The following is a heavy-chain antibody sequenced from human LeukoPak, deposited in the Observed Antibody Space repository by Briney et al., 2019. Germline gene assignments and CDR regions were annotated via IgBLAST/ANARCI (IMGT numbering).Heavy chain of an antibody. CDR2: ISSNGGST. D-gene: IGHD3-16*01. Sequence: SGGSLRLSCSASGFTFSNYAMHWVRQAPGKGLEYVSAISSNGGSTYYADSVKGRFTISRDNSKDTVDLQMNSLRADDTAVYYCARDFNWAFDYWGQGTLVTVSS. V-gene: IGHV3-64*04. J-gene: IGHJ4*02. CDR1: GFTFSNYA. CDR3: ARDFNWAFDY.